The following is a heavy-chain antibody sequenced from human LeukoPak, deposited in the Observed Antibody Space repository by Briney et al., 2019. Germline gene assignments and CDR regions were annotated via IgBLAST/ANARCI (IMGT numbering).Heavy chain of an antibody. CDR2: ISGSGDST. CDR1: GFTFSSHA. V-gene: IGHV3-23*01. Sequence: GGSLRLSCAASGFTFSSHAMYWVRQAPGKGLEWVSTISGSGDSTYYADSVMGRFTISRDNSNNTLYLQMNSLRGGDTAVYYCAKGRPPLTTVTNWYFDLWGRGTLVTVSS. J-gene: IGHJ2*01. D-gene: IGHD4-17*01. CDR3: AKGRPPLTTVTNWYFDL.